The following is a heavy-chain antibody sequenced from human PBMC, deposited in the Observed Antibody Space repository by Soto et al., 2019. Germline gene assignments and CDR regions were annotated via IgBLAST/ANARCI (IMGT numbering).Heavy chain of an antibody. CDR3: AKESEKEGSHLDF. V-gene: IGHV3-23*01. J-gene: IGHJ4*02. Sequence: EVQVLESGGGLVQPGGSLRLSCAASGFTFNKYAMSWLRQAPGKGLEWVSSISGSVGSTYYADSVKGRFTISRDNSKNPLDMQMNSLRAEDTDLSYGAKESEKEGSHLDFLGQGTLVPVRS. CDR2: ISGSVGST. CDR1: GFTFNKYA.